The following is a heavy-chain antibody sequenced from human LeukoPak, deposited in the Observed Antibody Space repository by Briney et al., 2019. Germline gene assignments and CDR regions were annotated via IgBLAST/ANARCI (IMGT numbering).Heavy chain of an antibody. V-gene: IGHV5-51*01. CDR1: GYSFTTYW. D-gene: IGHD3-10*01. CDR3: ARLGTYWSNYYFEY. CDR2: IYPGDSDT. Sequence: GESLKISCQGSGYSFTTYWIGWVRQMPGKGLECMGIIYPGDSDTRYSPSFQGQVTISADKSINTAYLQWSSLNSSDTAMYYCARLGTYWSNYYFEYWGQGTLVTVSS. J-gene: IGHJ4*02.